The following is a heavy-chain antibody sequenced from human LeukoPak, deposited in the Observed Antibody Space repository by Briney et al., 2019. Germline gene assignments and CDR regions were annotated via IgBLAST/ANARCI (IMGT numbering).Heavy chain of an antibody. Sequence: PGGSLRLSCGASGFTFSDYYMTWIRQAPGKGLEWLSYISGSGAVVSYADSVKGRFTISRDNANNSVYLQMDRLRAEDTAVYYCARDRREAAHLGNRFDPRGQGALVTVSS. CDR1: GFTFSDYY. V-gene: IGHV3-11*01. J-gene: IGHJ5*01. CDR2: ISGSGAVV. CDR3: ARDRREAAHLGNRFDP. D-gene: IGHD6-13*01.